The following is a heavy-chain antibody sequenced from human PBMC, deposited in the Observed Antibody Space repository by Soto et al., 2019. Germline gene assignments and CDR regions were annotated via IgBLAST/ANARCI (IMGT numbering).Heavy chain of an antibody. J-gene: IGHJ4*02. CDR1: GYTFTVYY. Sequence: ASVKGACKTSGYTFTVYYVHWVRQAPGQGLEWMGWINPNSGGTNYAQKFQGRFTISRDNSKNTLYLQMNSLRAEDTAVYYCARDSGYSYGPIDYWGQGTLVTVSS. CDR2: INPNSGGT. V-gene: IGHV1-2*02. D-gene: IGHD5-18*01. CDR3: ARDSGYSYGPIDY.